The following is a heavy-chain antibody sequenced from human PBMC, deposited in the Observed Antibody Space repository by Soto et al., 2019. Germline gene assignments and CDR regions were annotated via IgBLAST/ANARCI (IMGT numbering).Heavy chain of an antibody. CDR1: GFSFSGYG. CDR2: ISYDGGNT. V-gene: IGHV3-30*18. J-gene: IGHJ4*02. CDR3: AKTLLLYSGTTDDS. D-gene: IGHD1-26*01. Sequence: QVQLVESGGGVVQPGRSLRLSCAASGFSFSGYGMHWVRQAPGKGLEWVAVISYDGGNTYYADSVRGRFTISRDNSKNTLYLQMNSLRNEDTAVYYCAKTLLLYSGTTDDSWGQGTLVTVSS.